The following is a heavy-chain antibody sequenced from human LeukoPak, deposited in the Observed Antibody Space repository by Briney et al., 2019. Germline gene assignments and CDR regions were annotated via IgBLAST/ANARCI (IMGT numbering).Heavy chain of an antibody. CDR2: INSDGSST. CDR1: GFTFSNYW. CDR3: VRDRSGSSSVY. D-gene: IGHD6-6*01. Sequence: GGSLRLSCAASGFTFSNYWMHWFRQPPGRGLVWVSHINSDGSSTTYADSVKGRFTISRDNAKNTLYLQMNSLRAEDTAVYYCVRDRSGSSSVYWGQGTLVTVSS. J-gene: IGHJ4*02. V-gene: IGHV3-74*01.